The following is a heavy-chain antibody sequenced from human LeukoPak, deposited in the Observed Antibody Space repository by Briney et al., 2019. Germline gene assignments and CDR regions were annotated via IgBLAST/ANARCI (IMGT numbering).Heavy chain of an antibody. Sequence: PGGSLRLSCAASGFTFSSYAMNWVRQAPGKGLEWVSVISGSDGSTYYADSVKGRFTISRDNSKNTLYLQMNSLRAEDTAVYYCAKGRVATKRAEYFQHWGQGTLVTVSS. CDR2: ISGSDGST. J-gene: IGHJ1*01. CDR3: AKGRVATKRAEYFQH. D-gene: IGHD1-26*01. V-gene: IGHV3-23*01. CDR1: GFTFSSYA.